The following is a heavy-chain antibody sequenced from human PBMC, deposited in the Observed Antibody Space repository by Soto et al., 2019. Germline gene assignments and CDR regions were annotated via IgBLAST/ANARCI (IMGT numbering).Heavy chain of an antibody. D-gene: IGHD5-12*01. Sequence: QVQLQQWGAGLLKPSETLSLTCAVYGGSLTGYYWSWIRQPPGKGLEWIGEIKDGGSTNYSPSLRGRATISSDTSNNQFSLKLNSVTAADTAVYYCARGQEGIVATHWDQGALVTVSS. CDR2: IKDGGST. J-gene: IGHJ4*02. CDR3: ARGQEGIVATH. V-gene: IGHV4-34*01. CDR1: GGSLTGYY.